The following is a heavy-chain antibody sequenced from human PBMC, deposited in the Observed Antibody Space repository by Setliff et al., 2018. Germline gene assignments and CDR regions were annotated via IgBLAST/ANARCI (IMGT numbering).Heavy chain of an antibody. V-gene: IGHV1-18*01. J-gene: IGHJ4*02. D-gene: IGHD3-10*01. CDR2: VTVYNGYT. CDR1: GYTFSNYG. Sequence: ASVKVSCKASGYTFSNYGVTWVRQAPGQGLEWMGWVTVYNGYTKYAQNLQGRLTLTTDISTSTAYMELGSPTTDDTAVYYCARVESMVRGKNILRHFDYWGQGIQVTVSS. CDR3: ARVESMVRGKNILRHFDY.